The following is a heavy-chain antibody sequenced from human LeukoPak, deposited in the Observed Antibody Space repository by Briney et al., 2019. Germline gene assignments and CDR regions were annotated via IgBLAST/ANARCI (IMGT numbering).Heavy chain of an antibody. V-gene: IGHV1-8*03. Sequence: ASVKVSCKASGYTFTSYDINWVRQATGQGLEWMGWMNPNSGNTGYAQKFQGRVTITRNTSISTAYMELSSLRSEDTAVYYCARGPEYSSGWYEHYYYYYYMDVWGKGTTVTVSS. J-gene: IGHJ6*03. CDR2: MNPNSGNT. D-gene: IGHD6-19*01. CDR1: GYTFTSYD. CDR3: ARGPEYSSGWYEHYYYYYYMDV.